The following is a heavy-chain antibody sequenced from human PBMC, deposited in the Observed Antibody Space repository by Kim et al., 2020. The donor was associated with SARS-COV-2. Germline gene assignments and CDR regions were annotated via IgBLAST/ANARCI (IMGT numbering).Heavy chain of an antibody. D-gene: IGHD3-10*01. J-gene: IGHJ5*02. CDR2: IFLGDSDT. V-gene: IGHV5-51*01. Sequence: GESLKISCKVSGSRFTNYWIGWVRQMPGKGLEWMGVIFLGDSDTRYSPSFQGQVTISADKSIFTAYLQWSSLKASDTAMYYCARVISSFKDPFDPWGQGTLVTVSS. CDR1: GSRFTNYW. CDR3: ARVISSFKDPFDP.